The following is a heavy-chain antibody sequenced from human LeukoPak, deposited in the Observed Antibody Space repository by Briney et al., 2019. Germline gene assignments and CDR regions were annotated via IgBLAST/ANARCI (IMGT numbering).Heavy chain of an antibody. V-gene: IGHV3-23*01. J-gene: IGHJ4*02. CDR2: ISGSGGST. Sequence: GGSLRLSCATSGFTFSSYAMSWVRQAPGKGLEWVLAISGSGGSTYYADSVKGRFTISRDNSKNTLYLQMNSLRAEDTAVYYCAKDWSPYGDYVGYFDYWGQGTLVTVSS. D-gene: IGHD4-17*01. CDR1: GFTFSSYA. CDR3: AKDWSPYGDYVGYFDY.